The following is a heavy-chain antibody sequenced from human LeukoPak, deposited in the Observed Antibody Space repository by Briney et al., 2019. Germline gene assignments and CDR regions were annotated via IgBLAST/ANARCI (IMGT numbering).Heavy chain of an antibody. CDR3: VRDRELNY. CDR2: VYNSGST. D-gene: IGHD3-10*01. V-gene: IGHV4-59*01. Sequence: SETLSLTCTVSGGSISIYYWSWVRQPPGKGLEWLGYVYNSGSTSYNPSLKSRVTISSDTPKNQFSLKLTSVTAADTAVYYCVRDRELNYWGQGTLVTVSS. CDR1: GGSISIYY. J-gene: IGHJ4*02.